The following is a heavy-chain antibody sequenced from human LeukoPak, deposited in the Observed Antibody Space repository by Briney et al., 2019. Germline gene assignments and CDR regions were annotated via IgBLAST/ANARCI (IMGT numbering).Heavy chain of an antibody. CDR3: ARDRSGGSYDSYYYYGMDV. CDR2: INPSGGST. D-gene: IGHD2-15*01. Sequence: GASVKVSCKASGGTFSSYAISWVRQAPGQGLEWMGIINPSGGSTSYAQKFQGRVTITADESTSTAYMELSSLRSEDTAVYYCARDRSGGSYDSYYYYGMDVWGQGTTVTVSS. CDR1: GGTFSSYA. V-gene: IGHV1-69*11. J-gene: IGHJ6*02.